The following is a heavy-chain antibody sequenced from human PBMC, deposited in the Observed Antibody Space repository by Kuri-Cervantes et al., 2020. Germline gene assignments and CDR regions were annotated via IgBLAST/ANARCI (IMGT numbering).Heavy chain of an antibody. CDR1: GGSISSSSYY. V-gene: IGHV4-61*01. D-gene: IGHD1-26*01. Sequence: SETLSLTCTVSGGSISSSSYYWSWIRQPPGKGLEWIGYIYYSGSTNYNPSLKSRVTISVDTSKNQFSLKLSSVTAADTAVYYCARGGTIWHYWGQGTLVTVSS. CDR2: IYYSGST. J-gene: IGHJ4*02. CDR3: ARGGTIWHY.